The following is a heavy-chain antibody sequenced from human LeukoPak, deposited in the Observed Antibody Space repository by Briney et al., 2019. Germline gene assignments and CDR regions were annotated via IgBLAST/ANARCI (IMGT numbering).Heavy chain of an antibody. Sequence: ASVKVSCKVCGYTLTELSMHWVRQAPGKGLEWMGCFYPEDGETIYAQKFQGRVTMTEDTSTDTAYMELSSLRSEDTAVYYCALGKALYDSSGYYLYWGQGTLVTVSS. V-gene: IGHV1-24*01. CDR3: ALGKALYDSSGYYLY. CDR2: FYPEDGET. J-gene: IGHJ4*02. CDR1: GYTLTELS. D-gene: IGHD3-22*01.